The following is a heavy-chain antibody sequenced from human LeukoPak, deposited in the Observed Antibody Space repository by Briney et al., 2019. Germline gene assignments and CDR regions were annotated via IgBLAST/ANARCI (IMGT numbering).Heavy chain of an antibody. CDR1: GYSISSGYY. CDR3: ARTYYDILTGYYSTIYYFDY. D-gene: IGHD3-9*01. V-gene: IGHV4-38-2*02. J-gene: IGHJ4*02. Sequence: SETLSLTCTVSGYSISSGYYWGWIRQPPGKGLEWIGSIYHSGSTYYNPSLKSRVTISVDTSKNQFSLKLSSVTAADTAVYYCARTYYDILTGYYSTIYYFDYWGQGTLVTVSS. CDR2: IYHSGST.